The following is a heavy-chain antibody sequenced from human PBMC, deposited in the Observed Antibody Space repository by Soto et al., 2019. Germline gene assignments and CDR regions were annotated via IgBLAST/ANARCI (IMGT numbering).Heavy chain of an antibody. V-gene: IGHV3-73*01. CDR3: TSLVVVAATIDY. Sequence: LRLSCAASGFTFSGSAMHWVRQASGKGLEWVGRIRSKANSYATAYAASVKGRFTISRDDSKNTAYLQMNSLKTEDTAVYYCTSLVVVAATIDYWGQGTLVTVSS. CDR1: GFTFSGSA. D-gene: IGHD2-15*01. J-gene: IGHJ4*02. CDR2: IRSKANSYAT.